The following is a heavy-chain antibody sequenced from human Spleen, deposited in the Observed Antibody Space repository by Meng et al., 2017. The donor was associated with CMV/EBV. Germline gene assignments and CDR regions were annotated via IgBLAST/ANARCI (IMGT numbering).Heavy chain of an antibody. CDR2: ADPKNGET. D-gene: IGHD1-1*01. CDR1: GYTFSDYK. Sequence: KISCGVSGYTFSDYKIHWVQQAPGKGLEWMGLADPKNGETTYAENFLGRITMSADTSTDTAYMEMNSLKFEDTAVYFCATAYEQLGFWGQGTLVTVSS. V-gene: IGHV1-69-2*01. J-gene: IGHJ4*02. CDR3: ATAYEQLGF.